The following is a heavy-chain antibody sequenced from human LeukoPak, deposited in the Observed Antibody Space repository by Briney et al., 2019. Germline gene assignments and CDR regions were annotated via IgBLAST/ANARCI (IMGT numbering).Heavy chain of an antibody. CDR2: IKQDGSEK. CDR1: GFTFSSYW. J-gene: IGHJ4*02. V-gene: IGHV3-7*03. D-gene: IGHD3-9*01. CDR3: ARAVEYYDILTGYAQYYFDY. Sequence: GGSLRLSCAASGFTFSSYWMSWVRQAPGKGLEWVANIKQDGSEKYYVDSVKGRFTISRDNAKNSLYLQMNSLRAEDTAVYYCARAVEYYDILTGYAQYYFDYWGRGTLVTVSS.